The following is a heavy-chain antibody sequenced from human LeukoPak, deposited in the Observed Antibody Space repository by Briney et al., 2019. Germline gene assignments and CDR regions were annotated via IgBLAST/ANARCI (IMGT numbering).Heavy chain of an antibody. J-gene: IGHJ4*02. CDR1: GFTVSSNY. D-gene: IGHD6-19*01. Sequence: GGSLRLSCAASGFTVSSNYMSWVRQAPGKGLEWVSVIYSGGSTYYADSVKGRFTISRDNSKNTLYLQMNSLRAEDTAAYYCARSEWLAVNPYFDYWGQGTLVTVSS. CDR2: IYSGGST. CDR3: ARSEWLAVNPYFDY. V-gene: IGHV3-66*01.